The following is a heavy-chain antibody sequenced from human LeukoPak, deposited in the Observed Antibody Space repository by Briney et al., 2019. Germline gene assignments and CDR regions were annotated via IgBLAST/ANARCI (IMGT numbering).Heavy chain of an antibody. V-gene: IGHV1-69*05. D-gene: IGHD6-13*01. CDR2: IIPIFGTA. CDR3: ARGDIAAAGTLDY. J-gene: IGHJ4*02. CDR1: GGTFSVYA. Sequence: SVKVSCTASGGTFSVYAISWVRQAPGQGLEWMGGIIPIFGTANYAQKFQGRVTITTDESTSTAYMELSSLRSEDTAVYYCARGDIAAAGTLDYWGQGTLVTVSS.